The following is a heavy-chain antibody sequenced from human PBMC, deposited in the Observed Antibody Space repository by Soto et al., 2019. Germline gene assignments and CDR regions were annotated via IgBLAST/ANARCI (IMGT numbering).Heavy chain of an antibody. V-gene: IGHV4-31*03. CDR1: GDSISSGGYQ. CDR2: IYFSGGT. J-gene: IGHJ6*03. Sequence: SLTCTVSGDSISSGGYQWTWIRQRPGKGLEWLGYIYFSGGTLYSPSLRSRISMSVDTSENHFSLKLSSVTAADMAVYYCVRVAGEVVTRSYFFIDVWGKGTSVTVSS. CDR3: VRVAGEVVTRSYFFIDV. D-gene: IGHD2-21*02.